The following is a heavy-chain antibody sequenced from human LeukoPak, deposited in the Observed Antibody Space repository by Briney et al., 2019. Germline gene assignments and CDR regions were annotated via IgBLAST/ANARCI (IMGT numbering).Heavy chain of an antibody. J-gene: IGHJ4*02. V-gene: IGHV3-53*01. CDR2: IYSGGTT. D-gene: IGHD1-26*01. CDR3: ARGYALYSGRYIDFDY. CDR1: GFTVSSNY. Sequence: GGSLRLSCAASGFTVSSNYMNWVRQAPGKGLEWVSVIYSGGTTYYADSVEGRFTISRDNSKNMLYLQMNSLRAEDTAVYYCARGYALYSGRYIDFDYWGQGTLVTVSS.